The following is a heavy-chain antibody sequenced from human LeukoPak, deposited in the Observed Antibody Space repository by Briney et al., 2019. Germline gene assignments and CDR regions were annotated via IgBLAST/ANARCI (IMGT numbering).Heavy chain of an antibody. CDR3: ARHLSPGRAMGDD. V-gene: IGHV4-39*01. CDR2: IYGSGST. CDR1: GGSISRSSLY. J-gene: IGHJ4*02. D-gene: IGHD1-1*01. Sequence: PSETLSRTCTVSGGSISRSSLYWGWIRQPPGKGLEWIGSIYGSGSTAYNPSLKSRVTISVDTSKNQFSLRLSSVTAADTAVYFCARHLSPGRAMGDDWGQGTLVTVSS.